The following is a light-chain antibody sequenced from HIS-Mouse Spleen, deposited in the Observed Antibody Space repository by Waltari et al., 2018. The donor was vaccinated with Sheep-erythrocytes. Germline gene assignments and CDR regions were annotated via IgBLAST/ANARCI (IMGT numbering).Light chain of an antibody. V-gene: IGLV3-10*01. CDR2: EAS. CDR1: ALPKKY. Sequence: SYELPQPPSVSVSPGQTARITCSGDALPKKYAYWYQQKSGPAPVLVIYEASKRPSGIPERVAGSSSGTIATLTVSGGQVEDEAYYYCYSTDSSGNHWVIGGGTKLTVL. CDR3: YSTDSSGNHWV. J-gene: IGLJ3*02.